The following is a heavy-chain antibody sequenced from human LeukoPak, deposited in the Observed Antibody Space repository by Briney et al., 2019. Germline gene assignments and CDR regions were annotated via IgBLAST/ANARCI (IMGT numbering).Heavy chain of an antibody. V-gene: IGHV3-23*01. J-gene: IGHJ4*02. CDR2: ISGSDDGT. CDR3: AKDDRWLQFCC. CDR1: GFTFSTYA. D-gene: IGHD5-24*01. Sequence: GGSLRLSCAASGFTFSTYAMSWVRQIPGKGLEWVSAISGSDDGTYYADSVKGRFTISRDNSRNTLYLQMNTLRAEDTAVYFCAKDDRWLQFCCWGQGTLVTVSA.